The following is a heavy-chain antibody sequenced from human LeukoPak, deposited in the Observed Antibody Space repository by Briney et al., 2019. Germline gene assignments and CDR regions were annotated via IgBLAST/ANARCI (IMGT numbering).Heavy chain of an antibody. CDR3: ARYRLGYLDY. D-gene: IGHD5-12*01. CDR1: GGSISIGNYF. J-gene: IGHJ4*02. Sequence: SETLSLTCTVSGGSISIGNYFWTWIRQPAGKGLEWIGRISTSGSTNYSPSLKSRVTMSVDTSKNQFSLNLNSVTAADTAMYYCARYRLGYLDYWGQGTLVTVPS. CDR2: ISTSGST. V-gene: IGHV4-61*02.